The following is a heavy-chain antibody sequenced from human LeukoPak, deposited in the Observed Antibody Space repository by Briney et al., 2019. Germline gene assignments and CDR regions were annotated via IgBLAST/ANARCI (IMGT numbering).Heavy chain of an antibody. CDR2: IKHDESEK. J-gene: IGHJ4*02. D-gene: IGHD1-26*01. V-gene: IGHV3-7*03. CDR3: AKDGSYYDFDY. Sequence: GGSLRLSCAASGFSFNSDWMDWVRQAPGKGLEWVANIKHDESEKNYLDSVKGRFTISRDNAQNSLYLQMNGLRAEDTAVYYCAKDGSYYDFDYWGQGTLVTVSS. CDR1: GFSFNSDW.